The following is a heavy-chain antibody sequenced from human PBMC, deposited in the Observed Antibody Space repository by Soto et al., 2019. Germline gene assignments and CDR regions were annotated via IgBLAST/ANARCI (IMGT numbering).Heavy chain of an antibody. CDR3: AREVEGMDV. V-gene: IGHV3-30-3*01. D-gene: IGHD2-15*01. J-gene: IGHJ6*02. CDR2: ILYDGSNQ. CDR1: GSTFSSYA. Sequence: QVQLVESGGGVVQPGRSLRLSCAASGSTFSSYAMHWVRQAPGKGLEWVAVILYDGSNQYYADSVKGRFTSSSDNAKNTLYLQMNSLRAEDTAVYYCAREVEGMDVWGQGTTVTVSS.